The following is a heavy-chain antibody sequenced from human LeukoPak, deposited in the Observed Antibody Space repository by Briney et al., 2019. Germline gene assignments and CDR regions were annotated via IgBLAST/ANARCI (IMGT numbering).Heavy chain of an antibody. Sequence: PSETPALTCAAFGGSFNGYYWSWIRQSPGEGLDWIGEINDSGVTNCNPSLESRVILSVDTSKNQFSLRLSSVTAADTAVYYCARRLVDSGASQVSDHWGQGTLVTVSS. J-gene: IGHJ4*02. CDR3: ARRLVDSGASQVSDH. D-gene: IGHD2-15*01. CDR1: GGSFNGYY. CDR2: INDSGVT. V-gene: IGHV4-34*01.